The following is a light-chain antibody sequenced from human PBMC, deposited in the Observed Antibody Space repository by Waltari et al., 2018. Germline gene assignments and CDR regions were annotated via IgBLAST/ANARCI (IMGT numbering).Light chain of an antibody. CDR1: SGTIASND. CDR2: EDN. CDR3: QSYDSSNQGV. Sequence: NFMLTQPHSVSESPGKTVTISCTRSSGTIASNDVQWYQHRPGSAPTTVIYEDNERPSGVPDRFSGSIDSSSNSASLTISGLKTEDEADYFCQSYDSSNQGVFGGGTKLTVL. V-gene: IGLV6-57*04. J-gene: IGLJ3*02.